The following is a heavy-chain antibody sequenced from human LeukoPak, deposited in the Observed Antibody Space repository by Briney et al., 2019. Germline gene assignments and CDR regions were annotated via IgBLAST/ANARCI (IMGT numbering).Heavy chain of an antibody. CDR1: GGTFSSYA. CDR3: ARVGQGSEAPFDP. Sequence: ASVKVSCKASGGTFSSYAISWVRQAPGQGLEWMGGIIPIFGTANYAQKFQGRVTITTDESTSAAYMELSSLRSEDTAVYYCARVGQGSEAPFDPWGQGTLVTVSS. J-gene: IGHJ5*02. CDR2: IIPIFGTA. V-gene: IGHV1-69*05. D-gene: IGHD1-26*01.